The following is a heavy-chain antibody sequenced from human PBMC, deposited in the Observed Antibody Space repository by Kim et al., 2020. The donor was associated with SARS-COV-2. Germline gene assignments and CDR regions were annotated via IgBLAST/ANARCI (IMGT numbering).Heavy chain of an antibody. D-gene: IGHD1-26*01. V-gene: IGHV4-59*01. CDR2: IYYNGST. J-gene: IGHJ4*02. CDR3: ARAHSGSYRSGYYFDY. CDR1: GGSISSYY. Sequence: SETLSLTCTVSGGSISSYYWSWIRLPPGKGLEWIGYIYYNGSTNCNPSLKSRVTIPVDTSKNQFSLKLSSVTAADTAVYYCARAHSGSYRSGYYFDYWGQGTLVTVSS.